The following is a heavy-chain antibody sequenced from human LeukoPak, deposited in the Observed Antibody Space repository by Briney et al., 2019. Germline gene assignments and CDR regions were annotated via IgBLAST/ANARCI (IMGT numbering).Heavy chain of an antibody. V-gene: IGHV1-2*02. Sequence: ASVKVSCKASRNIFTGYFIHWVRQAPGQGLEWRGGINPKNGGTNPAEKFQGRVTMARDTSLSTAFMELTGLTSDDTAVYFCAREPPYTGHCDITTCDVSRFDLWGQGTLVTVSS. CDR3: AREPPYTGHCDITTCDVSRFDL. D-gene: IGHD2-2*01. CDR1: RNIFTGYF. J-gene: IGHJ4*02. CDR2: INPKNGGT.